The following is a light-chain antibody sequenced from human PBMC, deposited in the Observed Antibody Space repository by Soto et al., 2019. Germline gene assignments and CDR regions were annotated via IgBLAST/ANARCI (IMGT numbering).Light chain of an antibody. CDR3: SSYTTSNTRQIV. J-gene: IGLJ1*01. Sequence: QSLLTQPSPLSGSPGQSITISCTGNSNDIGGYNYVSWYQHHPGKAPKLMIYDVSNRPSGVSNRFSGSKSGNTASLTISGLQSEDEADYYCSSYTTSNTRQIVFGTGTKVTVL. CDR1: SNDIGGYNY. V-gene: IGLV2-14*03. CDR2: DVS.